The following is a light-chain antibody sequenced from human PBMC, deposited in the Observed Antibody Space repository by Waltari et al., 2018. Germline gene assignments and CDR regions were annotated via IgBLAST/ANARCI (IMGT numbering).Light chain of an antibody. J-gene: IGKJ1*01. CDR1: QSPLDSEDGNTY. Sequence: DIVMTQTPLSLPVTLGEPASISCRSSQSPLDSEDGNTYLDGYLQKPGQSQQLLIYEVSNRASGVPDRFSGSGSDTDFTLKISRVEAEDVGVYYCMQGIEYPPTFGQGTKVEIK. CDR3: MQGIEYPPT. CDR2: EVS. V-gene: IGKV2-40*01.